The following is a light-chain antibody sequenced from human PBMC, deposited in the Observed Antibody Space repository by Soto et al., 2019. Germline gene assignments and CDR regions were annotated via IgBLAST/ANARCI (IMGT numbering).Light chain of an antibody. Sequence: EIVMTQSPATLSVSPGERATLFCRASQSVSSRLAWYQQKPAQAPRLLIYGASTRSTGIPARFSGSGSGTEFTLTLSSLQSEDVAFYYCQQYNNWPPEYTFGQGTKLEIK. CDR1: QSVSSR. J-gene: IGKJ2*01. CDR2: GAS. CDR3: QQYNNWPPEYT. V-gene: IGKV3-15*01.